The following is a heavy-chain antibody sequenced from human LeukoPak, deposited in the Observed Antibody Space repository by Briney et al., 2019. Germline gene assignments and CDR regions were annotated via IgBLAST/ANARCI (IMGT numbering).Heavy chain of an antibody. CDR1: GYTFTGYY. D-gene: IGHD3-22*01. CDR3: AREGPYYYDSSGSEPSFDY. CDR2: IYPNSGGT. J-gene: IGHJ4*02. V-gene: IGHV1-2*02. Sequence: ASVKVSCKASGYTFTGYYMHWVRQAPGQGLEWMGWIYPNSGGTNYAQKFQGRVTVTRDTSISTAYMELSRLRSDDTAVYYCAREGPYYYDSSGSEPSFDYWGQGTLVTVSS.